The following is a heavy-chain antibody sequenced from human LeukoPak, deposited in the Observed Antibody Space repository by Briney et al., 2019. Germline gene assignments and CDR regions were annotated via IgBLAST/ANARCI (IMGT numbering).Heavy chain of an antibody. Sequence: GGSLRLSCAASGFTLRSYTMNWVRQAPGKGLEWVSSIGISSNKIYYADSVKGRFIISRDNAKNSVYLQMNSLRAEDTAVYYCARDSLYTESYFDYWGQGTLVTVSS. D-gene: IGHD3-16*01. CDR1: GFTLRSYT. CDR3: ARDSLYTESYFDY. CDR2: IGISSNKI. J-gene: IGHJ4*02. V-gene: IGHV3-21*01.